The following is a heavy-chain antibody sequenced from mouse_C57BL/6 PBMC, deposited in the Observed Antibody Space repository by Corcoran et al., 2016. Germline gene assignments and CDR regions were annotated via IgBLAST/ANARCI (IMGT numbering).Heavy chain of an antibody. CDR3: ARWPGIYDGYYMAY. Sequence: EVQLQQSGPELVKPGASVKISCKASGYTFTDYYMNWVKQSHGKSLEWIGDINPNNGGTSYNQKFKGKATLTVDKSSSTAYMELRSLTSEDSAVYYGARWPGIYDGYYMAYCGQGTLVTVSA. J-gene: IGHJ3*01. V-gene: IGHV1-26*01. CDR2: INPNNGGT. D-gene: IGHD2-3*01. CDR1: GYTFTDYY.